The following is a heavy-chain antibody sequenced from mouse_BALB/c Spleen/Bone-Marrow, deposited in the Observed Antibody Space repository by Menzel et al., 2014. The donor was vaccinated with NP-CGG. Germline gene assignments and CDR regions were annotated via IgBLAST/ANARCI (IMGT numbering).Heavy chain of an antibody. CDR3: ARYYYGYYFDY. V-gene: IGHV14-3*02. D-gene: IGHD1-1*01. Sequence: VQLQQSGAELVKPGASVKLSCTASGFNIKDTYMHWVEQRPEQGLEWIGRIGPANGNTKYDPKFQGKATITADTSSNTAYLQLSSLTSEDTAVYYCARYYYGYYFDYWGQGTTLTVSS. J-gene: IGHJ2*01. CDR1: GFNIKDTY. CDR2: IGPANGNT.